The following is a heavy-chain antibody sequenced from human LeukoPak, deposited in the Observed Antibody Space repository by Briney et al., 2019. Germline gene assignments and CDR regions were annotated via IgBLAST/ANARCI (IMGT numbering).Heavy chain of an antibody. CDR2: IYTSGTT. CDR1: GFTVSDNY. CDR3: ARSGRTSFYSYIDV. V-gene: IGHV3-66*02. J-gene: IGHJ6*03. Sequence: PGGSLRLSCAVSGFTVSDNYMTWVRQAPGKGLEWVSIIYTSGTTYYSGSVKGRFTISRDNSKNTLYLQMNSLRAEDTAVYYCARSGRTSFYSYIDVWGKGTTVTVSS. D-gene: IGHD1-7*01.